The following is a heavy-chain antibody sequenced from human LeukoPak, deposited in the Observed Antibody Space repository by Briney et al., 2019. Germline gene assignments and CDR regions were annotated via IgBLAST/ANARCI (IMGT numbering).Heavy chain of an antibody. J-gene: IGHJ1*01. V-gene: IGHV3-53*01. CDR1: GFTFSAYA. CDR3: ASAREYCGSAECYEYFQH. Sequence: PGGSLRLSCEASGFTFSAYAMTWVRQAPGKGLEWVSVFYSGGSTYNADSVNGRFTVSRDNSRNTLFLQMNNLRAEDTALYFCASAREYCGSAECYEYFQHWGQGTLVIVSS. D-gene: IGHD2-21*01. CDR2: FYSGGST.